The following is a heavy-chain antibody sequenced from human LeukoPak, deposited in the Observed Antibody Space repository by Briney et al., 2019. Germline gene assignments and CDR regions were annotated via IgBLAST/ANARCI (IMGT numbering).Heavy chain of an antibody. Sequence: ASVKVSCKASGYTFTSYGFRWVRQAPGQGLELMGWISAYNGNTNYAQKLQGRVTMTADTSTSTAYMELRSLRSDDTAVYYCARGRGTMVRGPLVDYWGQGTLVTVSS. CDR2: ISAYNGNT. D-gene: IGHD3-10*01. CDR1: GYTFTSYG. CDR3: ARGRGTMVRGPLVDY. J-gene: IGHJ4*02. V-gene: IGHV1-18*04.